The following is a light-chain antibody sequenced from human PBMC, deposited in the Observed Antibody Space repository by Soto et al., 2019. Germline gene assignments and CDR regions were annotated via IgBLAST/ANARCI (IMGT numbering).Light chain of an antibody. CDR3: QQLLSYPIT. V-gene: IGKV1-5*01. CDR1: QSISSW. J-gene: IGKJ5*01. CDR2: AAS. Sequence: DIQMTQSPSTLSAPVGDRVTITCRASQSISSWLAWYQQKPGKAPKLLIYAASTLQSGVPLRFSGSGSGTSFTLTISSLQPEDFATYFCQQLLSYPITFGQGTRLEIK.